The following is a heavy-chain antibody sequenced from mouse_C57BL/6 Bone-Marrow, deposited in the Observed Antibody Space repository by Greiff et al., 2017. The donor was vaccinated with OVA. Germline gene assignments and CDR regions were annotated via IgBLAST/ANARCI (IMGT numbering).Heavy chain of an antibody. CDR3: AREGDEYFDV. J-gene: IGHJ1*03. CDR1: GFTFSSYA. CDR2: ISDGGSYT. Sequence: EVQVVESGGGLVKPGGSLKLSCAASGFTFSSYAMSWVRQTPEKRLEWVATISDGGSYTYYPANVKGRFTISRDNAKNNLYLQMSHLKSEDTAMYYCAREGDEYFDVWGTGTTVTVSS. D-gene: IGHD3-3*01. V-gene: IGHV5-4*01.